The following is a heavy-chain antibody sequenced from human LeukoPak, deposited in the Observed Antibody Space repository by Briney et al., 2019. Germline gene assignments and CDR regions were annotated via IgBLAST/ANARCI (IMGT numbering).Heavy chain of an antibody. CDR1: GFTFSSYA. CDR2: ISYDGSNK. Sequence: GGSLRLSCAASGFTFSSYAMHWVRQAPGKGLEWVAVISYDGSNKYYADSVKGRFTTSRDNSKNTVDREMNSLRAEDTAVYYCARDPFYRRSGWYGGYFDYWGQGTLVTVSS. V-gene: IGHV3-30*04. D-gene: IGHD6-19*01. CDR3: ARDPFYRRSGWYGGYFDY. J-gene: IGHJ4*02.